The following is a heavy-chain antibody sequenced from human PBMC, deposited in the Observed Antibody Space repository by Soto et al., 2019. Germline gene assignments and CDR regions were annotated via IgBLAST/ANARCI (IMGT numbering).Heavy chain of an antibody. CDR2: INHSGST. CDR3: ARGVNTMIVVVIAGWFDP. D-gene: IGHD3-22*01. Sequence: AETLSLTCRVYGGDLSCYYWSLIRQPPGKGLEWIGEINHSGSTNYNPSLKSRVTISVDTSKNQFSLKLSSVTAADTAVYYCARGVNTMIVVVIAGWFDPWGQGTLVTVSS. CDR1: GGDLSCYY. J-gene: IGHJ5*02. V-gene: IGHV4-34*01.